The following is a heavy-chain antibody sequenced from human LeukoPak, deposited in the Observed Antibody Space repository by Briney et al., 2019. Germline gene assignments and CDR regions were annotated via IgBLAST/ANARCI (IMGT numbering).Heavy chain of an antibody. D-gene: IGHD2-15*01. CDR3: TTQALLYYGLDV. CDR2: IKTETDGETT. V-gene: IGHV3-15*01. Sequence: PGGSLRLSCAASGFTFRSAWMSWVRQAPGKGLEWVGRIKTETDGETTDFAAPVKGRSTISRDDSSNTLYLQMSSLKTEDTAVYFCTTQALLYYGLDVWGKGTTVTVSS. CDR1: GFTFRSAW. J-gene: IGHJ6*04.